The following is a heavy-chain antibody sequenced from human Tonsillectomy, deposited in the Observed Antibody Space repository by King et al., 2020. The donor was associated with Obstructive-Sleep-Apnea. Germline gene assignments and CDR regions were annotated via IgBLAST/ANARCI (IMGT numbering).Heavy chain of an antibody. V-gene: IGHV3-13*01. D-gene: IGHD3-10*01. CDR2: IGTAGDT. J-gene: IGHJ6*02. CDR3: ARGSRGVPRLNNYYYYGMDV. CDR1: GFTFSSYD. Sequence: QLVQSGGGLVQPGGSLRLSCAASGFTFSSYDMHWVRQATGKGLEWVSAIGTAGDTYYPGSVKGRFTISRENAKNSLYLQMNSLRAGDTAVYYCARGSRGVPRLNNYYYYGMDVWGQGTTVTVSS.